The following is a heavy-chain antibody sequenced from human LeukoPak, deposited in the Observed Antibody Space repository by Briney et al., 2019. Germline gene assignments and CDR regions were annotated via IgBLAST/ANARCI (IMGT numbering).Heavy chain of an antibody. J-gene: IGHJ1*01. CDR2: IYYSGST. CDR1: GGSISSSSYY. V-gene: IGHV4-39*01. Sequence: PSETLSLTCTVSGGSISSSSYYWGWIRQPPGKGLEWIGSIYYSGSTYYNPSLKSRVTISVDTSKNQFSLKLSSVTAADTAVYYCATFQVKPGYFQHWGQGTLVTVSS. D-gene: IGHD3-10*01. CDR3: ATFQVKPGYFQH.